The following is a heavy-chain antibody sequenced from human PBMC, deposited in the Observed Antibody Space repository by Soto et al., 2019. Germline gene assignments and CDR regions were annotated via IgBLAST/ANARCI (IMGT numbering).Heavy chain of an antibody. CDR3: ARDGGAAFDY. V-gene: IGHV3-74*01. D-gene: IGHD1-26*01. CDR2: INTDGSST. J-gene: IGHJ4*02. CDR1: GFTFSSYW. Sequence: EVQLVESGGGLAQPGGSLRLSCAASGFTFSSYWMHWVRQAPGKGLVWVSRINTDGSSTTYADSVKGRFTVSRDNAKNTLYLQMISLRVEETAVYCCARDGGAAFDYWGQGTVVTVSS.